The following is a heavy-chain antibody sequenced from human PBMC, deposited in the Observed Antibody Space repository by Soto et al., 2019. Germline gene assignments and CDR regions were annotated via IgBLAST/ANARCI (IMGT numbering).Heavy chain of an antibody. D-gene: IGHD6-13*01. CDR2: ISYDGSNK. Sequence: QVQLVESGGGVVQPGRSLRLSCAASGFTFSSYGMHWVRQAPGKGLEWVAVISYDGSNKYYADSVKGRFTISRDNSKNTLYLQMNSMRAEDRAVYYCAKDLRAGHYSYGMDVWGQGTTVTVSS. CDR3: AKDLRAGHYSYGMDV. J-gene: IGHJ6*02. CDR1: GFTFSSYG. V-gene: IGHV3-30*18.